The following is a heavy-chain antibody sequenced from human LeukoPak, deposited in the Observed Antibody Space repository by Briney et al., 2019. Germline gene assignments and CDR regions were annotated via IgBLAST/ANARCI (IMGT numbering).Heavy chain of an antibody. J-gene: IGHJ4*02. CDR3: AKDMGYSSGIDY. D-gene: IGHD6-19*01. CDR1: GFTFSSYA. V-gene: IGHV3-23*01. CDR2: ISGSGGST. Sequence: PGGSLRLSCAASGFTFSSYAMGWVRQAPGKGLEWVSAISGSGGSTYYADSVKGRFTISRDNSKNTLYLQMNSLRAEDTAVYYCAKDMGYSSGIDYWGQGTLVTVSS.